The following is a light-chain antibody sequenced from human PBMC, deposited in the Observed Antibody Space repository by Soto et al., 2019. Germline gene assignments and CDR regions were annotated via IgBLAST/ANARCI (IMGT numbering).Light chain of an antibody. V-gene: IGLV1-47*01. CDR1: SSNIGSNY. CDR2: RNS. Sequence: QAVLTQPPSASGTPGQRVTISCSGSSSNIGSNYVYWYQQLPGTVPLLLIYRNSERPSGVPDRFSGSKSGTSASLAISGLRSEDEADYYCAAWDDSLSGVVFGGGTKLTVL. CDR3: AAWDDSLSGVV. J-gene: IGLJ2*01.